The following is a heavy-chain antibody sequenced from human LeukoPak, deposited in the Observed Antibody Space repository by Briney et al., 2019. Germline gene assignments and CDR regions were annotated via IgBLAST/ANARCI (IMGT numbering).Heavy chain of an antibody. Sequence: GGSLRLSCAASGFTFSNYAMRGVRQAPGKGLEWVSHISGGGSSTHYADSVKGRFTISRDNSKNTLYLQMNSLRAEDTAVYYCAKDHTVYGSGSYLDFWGQGTLVTVSS. D-gene: IGHD3-10*01. J-gene: IGHJ4*02. V-gene: IGHV3-23*01. CDR3: AKDHTVYGSGSYLDF. CDR1: GFTFSNYA. CDR2: ISGGGSST.